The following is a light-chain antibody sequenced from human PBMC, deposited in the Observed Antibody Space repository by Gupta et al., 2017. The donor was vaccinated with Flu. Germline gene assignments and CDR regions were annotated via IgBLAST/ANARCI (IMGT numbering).Light chain of an antibody. CDR2: DVS. CDR1: RSDVGGYNY. Sequence: QSALTHPASVSGSPGQSITISCTGSRSDVGGYNYVSWYQQLPGKAPKLMIYDVSNRPSGVSNRFSGSKSGNTASLTISGLQTEDEADYHCSSYTSSSTWVFGGGTKLTVL. CDR3: SSYTSSSTWV. J-gene: IGLJ3*02. V-gene: IGLV2-14*03.